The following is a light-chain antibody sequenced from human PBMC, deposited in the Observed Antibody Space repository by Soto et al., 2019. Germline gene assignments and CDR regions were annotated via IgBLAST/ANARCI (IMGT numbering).Light chain of an antibody. J-gene: IGKJ1*01. Sequence: DIQMTQSPSTLSASVGDRVTITCRASESINTRLAWYQQKPGKAPKLLIYKASTLQGGVPSRFSGSGSGTEFTLTISSLQPDDFATYYCQQYNSYWTFGQGTTVDIK. CDR2: KAS. CDR1: ESINTR. CDR3: QQYNSYWT. V-gene: IGKV1-5*03.